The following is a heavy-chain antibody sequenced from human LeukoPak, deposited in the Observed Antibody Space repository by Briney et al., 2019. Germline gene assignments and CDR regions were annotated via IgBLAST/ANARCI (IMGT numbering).Heavy chain of an antibody. CDR3: AREMYSSGWYVDY. CDR2: IYTSGST. J-gene: IGHJ4*02. V-gene: IGHV4-4*07. D-gene: IGHD6-19*01. CDR1: GGSISSHY. Sequence: SETLSLTCTVSGGSISSHYWTWIRQPAGKGLEWIGRIYTSGSTNYNPSLKSRVTMSLDTSKNQFSLKLSSVTAADTAVYYCAREMYSSGWYVDYWGQGTLVTVSS.